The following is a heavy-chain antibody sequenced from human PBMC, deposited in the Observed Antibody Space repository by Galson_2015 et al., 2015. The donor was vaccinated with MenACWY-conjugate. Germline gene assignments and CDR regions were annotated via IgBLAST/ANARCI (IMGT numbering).Heavy chain of an antibody. CDR1: GGSISSYF. CDR3: ARRPSSHYGMDV. J-gene: IGHJ6*02. Sequence: ETLSLTCSVSGGSISSYFWSWIRQPPGKGLEWIGYISDSGITNYNPSLKSRVTISVDTSKNQFSLKLSSVTAADTAVYYCARRPSSHYGMDVWGQGTTVTVSS. V-gene: IGHV4-59*08. CDR2: ISDSGIT. D-gene: IGHD6-6*01.